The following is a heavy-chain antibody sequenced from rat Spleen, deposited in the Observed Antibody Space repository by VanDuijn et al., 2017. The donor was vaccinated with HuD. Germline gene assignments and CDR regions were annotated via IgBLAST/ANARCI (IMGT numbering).Heavy chain of an antibody. CDR2: INTGGGNT. V-gene: IGHV5-25*01. D-gene: IGHD1-12*01. Sequence: EVQLVESGGDLVQPGRSMKLSCAASGFTFTNYYMAWVRQAPTKGLEWVASINTGGGNTYYRDSVKGRFTISRDNGKSTLYLQMDSLRSEDTATYYCARRGRNYYALDYWGQGVMVTVSS. CDR1: GFTFTNYY. CDR3: ARRGRNYYALDY. J-gene: IGHJ2*01.